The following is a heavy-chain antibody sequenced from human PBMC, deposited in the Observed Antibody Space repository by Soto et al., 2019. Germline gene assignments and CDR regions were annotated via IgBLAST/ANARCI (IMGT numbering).Heavy chain of an antibody. J-gene: IGHJ6*02. CDR3: ARRYSSSLDV. D-gene: IGHD6-13*01. CDR2: IYYSGST. CDR1: GGSISSYY. V-gene: IGHV4-59*08. Sequence: QVQMQESGPGLVKPSETLSLTCTVSGGSISSYYGSWIRQPPGKGLEWIGYIYYSGSTNYNPSLKSRVTISVDTSKNQFSLKLSSVTAADTAVYYCARRYSSSLDVWGQVTTVTVSS.